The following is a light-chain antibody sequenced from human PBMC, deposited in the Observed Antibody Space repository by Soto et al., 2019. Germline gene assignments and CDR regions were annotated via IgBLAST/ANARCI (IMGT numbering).Light chain of an antibody. J-gene: IGLJ2*01. CDR3: NSYTSSRTLV. CDR1: SSDVGGYNY. V-gene: IGLV2-14*01. CDR2: EVS. Sequence: QSALTQPASVSGSPGQSITISCTGTSSDVGGYNYVSWYQQHPGKAPKLMIYEVSNRPSGVSNRFSGSKSGNTASLTISGLQAEDEADYYCNSYTSSRTLVFGGGTKLTLL.